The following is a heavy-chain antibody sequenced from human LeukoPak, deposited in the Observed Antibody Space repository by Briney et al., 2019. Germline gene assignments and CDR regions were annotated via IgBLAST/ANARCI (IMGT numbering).Heavy chain of an antibody. CDR3: ARGTSAKNAFDV. Sequence: SQTLSLTCAISGDSVSTNSAAWIWIRQSPSRGLEWLGRTYYRSKWYSDCAVSVKNRITINPDTSKNQFSLQLNPVTPEDTAVYYCARGTSAKNAFDVWGQGTLVTVSP. J-gene: IGHJ3*01. V-gene: IGHV6-1*01. D-gene: IGHD3-10*01. CDR1: GDSVSTNSAA. CDR2: TYYRSKWYS.